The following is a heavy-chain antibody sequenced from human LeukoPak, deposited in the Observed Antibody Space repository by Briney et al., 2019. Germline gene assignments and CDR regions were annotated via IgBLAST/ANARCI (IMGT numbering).Heavy chain of an antibody. V-gene: IGHV4-61*02. CDR1: GGSISSGSYY. J-gene: IGHJ3*02. D-gene: IGHD7-27*01. CDR3: ARLPLGTPRPPGIMDDAFDI. Sequence: SETLSLTCTVSGGSISSGSYYWSWIRQPAGKGLEWIGRIYTSGSTNYNPSLKSRVTISADTSKNQFSLKLSSVTAADTAVYYCARLPLGTPRPPGIMDDAFDIWGQGTMVTVSS. CDR2: IYTSGST.